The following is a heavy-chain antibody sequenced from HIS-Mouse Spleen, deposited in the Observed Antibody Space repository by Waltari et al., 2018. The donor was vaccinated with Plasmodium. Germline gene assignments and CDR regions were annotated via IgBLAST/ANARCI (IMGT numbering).Heavy chain of an antibody. V-gene: IGHV4-31*03. CDR3: AILGFGKGDKDDY. J-gene: IGHJ4*02. CDR1: GGSIRRGGYY. D-gene: IGHD3-16*01. Sequence: QVQLPESGPGLVKPSQTLSLTCTVSGGSIRRGGYYCSWIRQHPGKGLEWIGYIYYSGSTYYNPSLKSRVTISVDTSKNQFSLKLSSVTAADTAVYYCAILGFGKGDKDDYWGQGTLVTVSS. CDR2: IYYSGST.